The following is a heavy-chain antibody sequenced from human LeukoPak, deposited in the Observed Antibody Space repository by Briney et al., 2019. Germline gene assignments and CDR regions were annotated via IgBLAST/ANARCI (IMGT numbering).Heavy chain of an antibody. CDR2: ISYDGSNK. D-gene: IGHD2-15*01. CDR3: AKDLVRHCSGGSCYGIDY. J-gene: IGHJ4*02. Sequence: GRSLRLSCAASGFTFSSYGMHWVRQAPGKGLEWVAVISYDGSNKYYADSVKGRFTISRDNSKNTLYLQMNSLRAEDTAVYYCAKDLVRHCSGGSCYGIDYWGQGTLVTVSS. V-gene: IGHV3-30*18. CDR1: GFTFSSYG.